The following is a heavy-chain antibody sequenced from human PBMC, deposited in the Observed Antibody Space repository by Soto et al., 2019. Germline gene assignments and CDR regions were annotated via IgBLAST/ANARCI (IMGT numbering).Heavy chain of an antibody. CDR2: FSGSSGNT. CDR1: GFSISTYG. V-gene: IGHV3-23*01. CDR3: ARWNGYGDS. J-gene: IGHJ4*02. Sequence: EVQLLESGGGLAQPGGSLRLSCAASGFSISTYGVTWVRQAPGKGLEWVSCFSGSSGNTYYADSVKGRFTISRDNSKNTVYLQMNSLRAEDTAVYYCARWNGYGDSWGQGTLVTVSS. D-gene: IGHD1-1*01.